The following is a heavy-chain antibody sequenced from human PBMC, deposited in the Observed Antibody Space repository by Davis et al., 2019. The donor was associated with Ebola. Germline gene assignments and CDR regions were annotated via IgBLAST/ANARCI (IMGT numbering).Heavy chain of an antibody. D-gene: IGHD3/OR15-3a*01. V-gene: IGHV4-4*02. CDR2: IEDSGTT. J-gene: IGHJ4*02. Sequence: MPGGSLRLSCTVSGDSISRNSWWTWVRQAPGKGLEWLGAIEDSGTTTYTASLKSRLTMSVVKSKNQFSLTLTTLTAADTAVYYCARLRTSDYSYYFQYWGQGLLVTVSS. CDR3: ARLRTSDYSYYFQY. CDR1: GDSISRNSW.